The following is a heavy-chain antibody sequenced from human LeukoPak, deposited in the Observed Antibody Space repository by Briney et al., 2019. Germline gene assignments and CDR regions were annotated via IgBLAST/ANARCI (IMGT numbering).Heavy chain of an antibody. CDR2: INHSGST. J-gene: IGHJ5*02. D-gene: IGHD7-27*01. CDR3: ARGSLGRNWFDP. Sequence: PSETLSLTCAVYGGSFSGYYWSWIRQPPGKGLEWIGEINHSGSTNYNPSLKSRVTISVDTSKNQFSLKLSSVTAADTAVYYCARGSLGRNWFDPWGQGTLVTVSS. CDR1: GGSFSGYY. V-gene: IGHV4-34*01.